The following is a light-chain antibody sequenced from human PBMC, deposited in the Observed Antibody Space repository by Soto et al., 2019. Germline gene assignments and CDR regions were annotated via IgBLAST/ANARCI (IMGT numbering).Light chain of an antibody. CDR2: GAS. CDR3: QQYNNWPRGT. Sequence: EIVMTQSPATLSVSPGERATLSCRASQSVSSNLAWYQQKPGQAPRLLIYGASTRATGIPARLSGSGSRTEFTLTISSLQSEDFAVYYCQQYNNWPRGTFGQGTRLEIK. J-gene: IGKJ5*01. CDR1: QSVSSN. V-gene: IGKV3-15*01.